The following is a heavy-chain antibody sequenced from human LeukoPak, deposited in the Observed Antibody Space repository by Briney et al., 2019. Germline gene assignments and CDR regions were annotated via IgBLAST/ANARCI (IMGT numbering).Heavy chain of an antibody. V-gene: IGHV4-34*01. J-gene: IGHJ4*02. D-gene: IGHD1-26*01. CDR2: INHSGST. Sequence: PSETLSLTCAVYGGSFSGYYWSWIRQPSGKGLEWIGEINHSGSTNYNPSLKSRVAISIHTSKNQFSLNLTSVTAADTAMYYCAREGASGSYYDYWGQGTLVTVSS. CDR3: AREGASGSYYDY. CDR1: GGSFSGYY.